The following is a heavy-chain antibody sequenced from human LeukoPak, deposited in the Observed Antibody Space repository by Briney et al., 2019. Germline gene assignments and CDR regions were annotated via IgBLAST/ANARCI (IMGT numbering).Heavy chain of an antibody. CDR2: IYTSGST. CDR3: AREDYDFWSGPRPWGYFDY. Sequence: SETLSLTCTVSGGSISSYYWSWIRQPAGKGLEWIGRIYTSGSTNYNPSLKSRVTMSVDTSKNQFSLKLSSVTAADTAVYYCAREDYDFWSGPRPWGYFDYWGQEPWSPSPQ. CDR1: GGSISSYY. V-gene: IGHV4-4*07. D-gene: IGHD3-3*01. J-gene: IGHJ4*01.